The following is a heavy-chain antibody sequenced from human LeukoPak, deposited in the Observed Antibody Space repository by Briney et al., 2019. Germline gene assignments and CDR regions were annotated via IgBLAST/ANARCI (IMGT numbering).Heavy chain of an antibody. Sequence: GGSLRLSCAASGFSFSTSEMNWVRQAPGKRLEWVAHIGASGDVTYYGDSVKGRFTISRDNSNNFLYLRMNSLRDEDTALYYCVRCLQYGGQGTQVTVS. CDR3: VRCLQY. J-gene: IGHJ4*02. CDR2: IGASGDVT. CDR1: GFSFSTSE. V-gene: IGHV3-48*03. D-gene: IGHD5-24*01.